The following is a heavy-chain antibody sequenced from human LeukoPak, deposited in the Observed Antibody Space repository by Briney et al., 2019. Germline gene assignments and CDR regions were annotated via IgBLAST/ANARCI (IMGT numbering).Heavy chain of an antibody. CDR2: IYYSGST. V-gene: IGHV4-59*01. Sequence: AETLSLTCTVSGCSISSYDWSWIRQPPGKGLEWMGYIYYSGSTNYYPSLKSRGTISLGTSKNQFLLMLITGPAADPAAVSCWSSYSGSFDYSGEGTLVTVSS. J-gene: IGHJ4*02. CDR1: GCSISSYD. CDR3: WSSYSGSFDY. D-gene: IGHD3-10*01.